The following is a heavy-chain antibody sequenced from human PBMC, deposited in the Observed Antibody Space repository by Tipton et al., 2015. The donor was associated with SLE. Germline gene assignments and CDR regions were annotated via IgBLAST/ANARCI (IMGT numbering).Heavy chain of an antibody. Sequence: LRLSCTVSSDSINSSSYYWGWVRQPPGEGLEWIGSIFYTGSTYYNPSLRSRITISLDTSKSQFSLKLSSVTAADTAVYYCAGVSRDAFEIWGQGTMVTVSS. CDR2: IFYTGST. V-gene: IGHV4-39*07. CDR3: AGVSRDAFEI. J-gene: IGHJ3*02. D-gene: IGHD5/OR15-5a*01. CDR1: SDSINSSSYY.